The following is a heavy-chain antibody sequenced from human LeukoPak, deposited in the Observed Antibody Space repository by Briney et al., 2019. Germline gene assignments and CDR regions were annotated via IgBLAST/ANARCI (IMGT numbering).Heavy chain of an antibody. J-gene: IGHJ4*02. CDR1: GFTFSSYA. Sequence: GGSLRLSCAASGFTFSSYAMHWVRQAPGEGLEWVAVISYDGSNKYYADSVKGRFTISRDNSKNTLCLQMNSVRAGDTAVYYCARDRGYGDYGGGYFDYWGQGTLVTVSS. V-gene: IGHV3-30-3*01. D-gene: IGHD4-17*01. CDR3: ARDRGYGDYGGGYFDY. CDR2: ISYDGSNK.